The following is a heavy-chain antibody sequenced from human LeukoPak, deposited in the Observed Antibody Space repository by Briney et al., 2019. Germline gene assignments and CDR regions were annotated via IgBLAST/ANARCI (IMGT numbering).Heavy chain of an antibody. Sequence: GGSLRLSCAASGFTFSSYGMHWVRQAPGKGLEWVAVIWYDGSNKYYADSVKGRFTISRDNSKNTLYLQMNSLRAEDTAVYYCARELVVVVPAAVYYYYGMDVWGQGTTVTVSS. CDR3: ARELVVVVPAAVYYYYGMDV. CDR1: GFTFSSYG. V-gene: IGHV3-33*01. J-gene: IGHJ6*02. CDR2: IWYDGSNK. D-gene: IGHD2-2*01.